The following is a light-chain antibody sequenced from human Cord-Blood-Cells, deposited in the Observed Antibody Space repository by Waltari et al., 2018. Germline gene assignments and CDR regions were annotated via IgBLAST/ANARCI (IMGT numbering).Light chain of an antibody. V-gene: IGLV3-1*01. CDR2: QDS. CDR1: KLGDKY. J-gene: IGLJ3*02. Sequence: SYELTQPPSVSVSPGQTASITCSGDKLGDKYACWYQQKPGQSPVLVIYQDSKRPSGFPERFSGSNSGNTATLTISGTQAMDEADYYCQAWDSSTNWVFGGGTKLTVL. CDR3: QAWDSSTNWV.